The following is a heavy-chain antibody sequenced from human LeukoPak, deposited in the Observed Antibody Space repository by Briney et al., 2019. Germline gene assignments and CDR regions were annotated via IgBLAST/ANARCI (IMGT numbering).Heavy chain of an antibody. D-gene: IGHD6-13*01. CDR3: ARATHTYSSSWYVYYYYYYMDV. CDR1: GFTFDDYG. CDR2: IKQDGSEK. J-gene: IGHJ6*03. V-gene: IGHV3-7*01. Sequence: GGSLRLSCAASGFTFDDYGMSWLRQAPGKGLEWVANIKQDGSEKYYVDSVKGRFTISRDNAKNSLYLQMNSLRAEDTAVYYCARATHTYSSSWYVYYYYYYMDVWGKGTTVTISS.